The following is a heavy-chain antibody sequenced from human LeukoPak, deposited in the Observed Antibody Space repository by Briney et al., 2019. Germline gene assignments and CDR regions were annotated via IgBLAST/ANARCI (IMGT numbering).Heavy chain of an antibody. CDR1: GFTFSSYS. CDR3: ARDLVGASYG. CDR2: INDNGREK. Sequence: PGGSLRLSCAASGFTFSSYSMNWVRQAPGKGLEWVANINDNGREKYYADSVKGRFTISKDNAKNSLYLQINGLRADDTAFYFCARDLVGASYGWG. V-gene: IGHV3-7*01. D-gene: IGHD1-26*01. J-gene: IGHJ6*01.